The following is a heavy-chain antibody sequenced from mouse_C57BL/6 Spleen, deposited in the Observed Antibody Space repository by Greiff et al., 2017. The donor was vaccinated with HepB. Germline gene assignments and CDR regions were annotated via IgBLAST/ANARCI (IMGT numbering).Heavy chain of an antibody. CDR3: AREGIYYDYDGPYYYAMDY. J-gene: IGHJ4*01. D-gene: IGHD2-4*01. CDR1: GYTFTSYW. CDR2: INPSSGYT. Sequence: VQRVESWAELAKPGASVKLSCKASGYTFTSYWMHWVKQRPGQGLEWIGYINPSSGYTKYNQKFKDMSTLTADKSSSTDYMQLSSLTYEDSAVYYCAREGIYYDYDGPYYYAMDYWGQGTSVTVSS. V-gene: IGHV1-7*01.